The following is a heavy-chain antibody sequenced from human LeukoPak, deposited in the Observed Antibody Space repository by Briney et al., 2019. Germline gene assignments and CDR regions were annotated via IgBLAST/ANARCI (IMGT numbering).Heavy chain of an antibody. J-gene: IGHJ4*02. Sequence: GRSLRLSCAASGFTFSSYAMHWVRQAPGKGLEWVAVISYDGSNKYYADSVKGRFTISRDNSKNTLYPQMNSLRAEDTAVYYCATIFGVVTTFDYWGQGTLVTVSS. CDR1: GFTFSSYA. V-gene: IGHV3-30-3*01. CDR3: ATIFGVVTTFDY. CDR2: ISYDGSNK. D-gene: IGHD3-3*01.